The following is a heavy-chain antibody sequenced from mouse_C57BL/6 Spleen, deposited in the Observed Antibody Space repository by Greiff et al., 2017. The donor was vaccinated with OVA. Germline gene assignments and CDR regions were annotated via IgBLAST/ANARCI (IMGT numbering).Heavy chain of an antibody. J-gene: IGHJ4*01. V-gene: IGHV2-5*01. D-gene: IGHD2-3*01. CDR1: GFSLTSYG. CDR3: AKPIYDGYYAYAMDY. CDR2: IWRGGST. Sequence: VQRVESGPGLVQPSQSLSITCTVSGFSLTSYGVHWVRQSPGKGLEWLGVIWRGGSTDYNAAFMSRLSITKDNSKSQVFFKMNSLQADDTAIYYCAKPIYDGYYAYAMDYWGQGTSVTVSS.